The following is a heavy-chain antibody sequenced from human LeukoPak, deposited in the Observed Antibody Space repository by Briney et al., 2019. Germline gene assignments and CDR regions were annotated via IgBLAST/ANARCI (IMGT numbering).Heavy chain of an antibody. Sequence: PWASVKVSCKASGYTFTSYGISWVRQAPGQGLEWMGWISAYNGNTNYAQKLQGRVTMTTDTSTSTAYMELRSLRSDDTAVYYCARDLQVDYGGNSGYWGQGTLVTVSS. D-gene: IGHD4-23*01. V-gene: IGHV1-18*01. J-gene: IGHJ4*02. CDR2: ISAYNGNT. CDR3: ARDLQVDYGGNSGY. CDR1: GYTFTSYG.